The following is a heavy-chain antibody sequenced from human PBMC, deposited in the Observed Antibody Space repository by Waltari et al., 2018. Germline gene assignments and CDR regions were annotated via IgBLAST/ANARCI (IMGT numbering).Heavy chain of an antibody. CDR2: IYSGGST. D-gene: IGHD6-13*01. CDR3: AKDHHSSSWYVLDYFDY. V-gene: IGHV3-23*03. CDR1: GFTFSSYA. Sequence: EVQLLESGGGLVQPGGSLRLSCAASGFTFSSYAMSWVRPAPGKGLEWVSVIYSGGSTYYADSVKGRFTISRDNSKNTLYLQMNSLRAEDTAVYYCAKDHHSSSWYVLDYFDYWGQGTLVTVSS. J-gene: IGHJ4*02.